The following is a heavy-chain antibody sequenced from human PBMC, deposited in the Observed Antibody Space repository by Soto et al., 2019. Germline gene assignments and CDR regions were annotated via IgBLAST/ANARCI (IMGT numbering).Heavy chain of an antibody. CDR2: IYYTGCS. CDR3: ARHTVAGTLDY. Sequence: PSESLSLTCSFSGDSVTSHYLTWIRQPPGKGLEWIGYIYYTGCSNYNPSLKSRVTISVDTSKNQFSLKLTSVTAADTAVYYCARHTVAGTLDYWGQGTLVTVSS. CDR1: GDSVTSHY. D-gene: IGHD6-19*01. V-gene: IGHV4-59*08. J-gene: IGHJ4*02.